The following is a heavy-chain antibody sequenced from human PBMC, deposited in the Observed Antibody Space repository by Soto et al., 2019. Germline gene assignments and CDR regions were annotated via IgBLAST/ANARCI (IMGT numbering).Heavy chain of an antibody. J-gene: IGHJ4*02. CDR2: ISSDGTKK. D-gene: IGHD4-17*01. CDR3: VKDPYGYSIF. Sequence: QVQLVESGGGVVQPGRSLRLSCAASSFTFTSYDLHWVRQATGKGLEWVAFISSDGTKKYYADSVKGRFTISRDNSKNTLYLQMHSRKREDTAVYHCVKDPYGYSIFWGQGLLLTVSS. CDR1: SFTFTSYD. V-gene: IGHV3-30*18.